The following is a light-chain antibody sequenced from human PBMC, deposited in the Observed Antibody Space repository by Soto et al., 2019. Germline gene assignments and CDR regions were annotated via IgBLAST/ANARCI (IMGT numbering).Light chain of an antibody. CDR2: EVT. CDR1: SGDVGGYDY. CDR3: SSYAGSDNPYV. V-gene: IGLV2-8*01. J-gene: IGLJ1*01. Sequence: QSALTQPPSASGSPGQSVTISCTGTSGDVGGYDYVSWYQQHPGKARKRMIYEVTRRPLGVPDRFSGSKSGNTASLTVSGLQAEDEADYYCSSYAGSDNPYVFGTGTKVTVL.